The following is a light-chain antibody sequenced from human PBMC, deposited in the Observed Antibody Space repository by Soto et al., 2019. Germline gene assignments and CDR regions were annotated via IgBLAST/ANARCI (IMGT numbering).Light chain of an antibody. CDR2: AAS. CDR1: QDISTW. J-gene: IGKJ1*01. V-gene: IGKV1-12*01. Sequence: DIQMTQSPSSVSASVGDRVTITCRASQDISTWLAWYQQTPGKAPKLLIYAASNLQSGVPSRFSGSGSGTDFTLTISSLQPEDFATYYCQQANSFPQTFGQGTKVEI. CDR3: QQANSFPQT.